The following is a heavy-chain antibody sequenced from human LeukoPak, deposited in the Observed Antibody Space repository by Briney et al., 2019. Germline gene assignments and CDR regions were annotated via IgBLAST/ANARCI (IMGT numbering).Heavy chain of an antibody. J-gene: IGHJ3*01. CDR1: GFTFSNYW. CDR3: ARALTRDALDL. Sequence: GGSLRLSCAASGFTFSNYWMSWVRQAPGKGLEWVANIKQDGSEKHYVDSVKGRFTISRDNAKNSLYLQMNSLRAEDTAVYYCARALTRDALDLWGQGTMVTVSS. CDR2: IKQDGSEK. V-gene: IGHV3-7*04.